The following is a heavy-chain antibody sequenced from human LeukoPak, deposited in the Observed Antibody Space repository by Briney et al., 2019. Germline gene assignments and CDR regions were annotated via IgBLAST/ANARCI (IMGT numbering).Heavy chain of an antibody. V-gene: IGHV1-69*13. CDR1: GGTFSSYA. Sequence: ASVRVSCKASGGTFSSYAISWVRQAPGQGLEWMGGIIPIFGTANYAQKFQGRVTITADESTSTAYMELSSLRSEDTAVYYCALGGGHYDILTGVSNFDYWGQGTLVTVSS. J-gene: IGHJ4*02. D-gene: IGHD3-9*01. CDR2: IIPIFGTA. CDR3: ALGGGHYDILTGVSNFDY.